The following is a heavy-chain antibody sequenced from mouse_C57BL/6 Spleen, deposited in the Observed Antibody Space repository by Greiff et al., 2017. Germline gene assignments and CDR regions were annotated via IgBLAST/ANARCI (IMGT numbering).Heavy chain of an antibody. D-gene: IGHD3-2*02. V-gene: IGHV3-6*01. CDR3: AKTAQATGFAY. J-gene: IGHJ3*01. CDR1: GYSITSGYY. CDR2: ISYDGSN. Sequence: VQLKESGPGLVKPSQSLSLTCSVTGYSITSGYYWNWIRQFPGNKLEWMGYISYDGSNNYNPSLKNRISITRDTSKNQFFLKLNSVTTEDTATYYCAKTAQATGFAYWGQGTLVTVSA.